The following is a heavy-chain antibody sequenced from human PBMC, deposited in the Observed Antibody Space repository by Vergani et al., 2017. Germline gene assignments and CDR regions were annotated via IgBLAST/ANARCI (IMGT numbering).Heavy chain of an antibody. Sequence: VQLVQSGAEVKKPGASVKVSCKASGYTFTSYGISWVRQAPGQGLEWMGWISAYNGNTNYAQKLQGRVTMTTDTSTSTAYMELRSLRSDDTAVYYCARDKMTTGYYYYYYGMDVWGQGTTVTVSS. CDR2: ISAYNGNT. CDR3: ARDKMTTGYYYYYYGMDV. J-gene: IGHJ6*02. CDR1: GYTFTSYG. D-gene: IGHD4-17*01. V-gene: IGHV1-18*01.